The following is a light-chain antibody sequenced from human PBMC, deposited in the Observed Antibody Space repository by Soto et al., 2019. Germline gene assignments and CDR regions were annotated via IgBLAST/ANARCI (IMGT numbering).Light chain of an antibody. Sequence: EIVMTQSPATLSVSPGGRATLSCRASQSVGSNLAWYQQKPGQAPRLLIYGASTRATDIPARFSGSGSGTEFTLTISSLQSEDFAVYYCQQYNNWPPLTFGGGTKVEIK. V-gene: IGKV3-15*01. CDR2: GAS. CDR3: QQYNNWPPLT. J-gene: IGKJ4*01. CDR1: QSVGSN.